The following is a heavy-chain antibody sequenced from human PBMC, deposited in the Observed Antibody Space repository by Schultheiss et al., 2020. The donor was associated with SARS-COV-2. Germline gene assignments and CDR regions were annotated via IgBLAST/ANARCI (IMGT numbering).Heavy chain of an antibody. V-gene: IGHV3-11*01. CDR3: AAGRANYYYYYMDV. CDR2: ISSSGSTI. D-gene: IGHD6-13*01. J-gene: IGHJ6*03. CDR1: GFTFSDYY. Sequence: GGSLRLSCAGSGFTFSDYYMSWIRQAPGKGLEWVSYISSSGSTIYYADSVKGRFTISRDNAKNSLYLQMNSLRAEDTAVYYCAAGRANYYYYYMDVWGKGTTVTVSS.